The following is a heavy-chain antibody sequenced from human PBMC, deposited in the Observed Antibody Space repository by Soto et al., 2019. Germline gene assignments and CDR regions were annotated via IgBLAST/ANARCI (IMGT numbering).Heavy chain of an antibody. CDR3: ARESHDILTGPPWFWYFDI. CDR2: INDRGSI. D-gene: IGHD3-9*01. CDR1: GGSFSGYY. V-gene: IGHV4-34*01. Sequence: QVQLQQWGAGPLRPWETLSLTCGVSGGSFSGYYWAWIRQSPGKGLEWIGEINDRGSINYNPSLKSRVSISVDTSQNHYSLNLRSVTAAYTAVYYCARESHDILTGPPWFWYFDIWGRGTLVTVSS. J-gene: IGHJ2*01.